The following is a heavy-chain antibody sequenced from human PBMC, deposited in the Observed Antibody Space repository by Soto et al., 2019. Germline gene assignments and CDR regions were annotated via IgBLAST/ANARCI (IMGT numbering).Heavy chain of an antibody. CDR1: GGTFSSYA. CDR3: AGHSSGVQGNYYGMDV. CDR2: IIPIFDTA. J-gene: IGHJ6*02. V-gene: IGHV1-69*12. D-gene: IGHD3-22*01. Sequence: QVQLVQSGAEVKKPGSSVKVSCKASGGTFSSYAIRWVRQAPGQGLEWMGGIIPIFDTADYAQKFQGRVTITADESTNTAYMELSSLRSEDTAVYYFAGHSSGVQGNYYGMDVWGQGTTVTVSS.